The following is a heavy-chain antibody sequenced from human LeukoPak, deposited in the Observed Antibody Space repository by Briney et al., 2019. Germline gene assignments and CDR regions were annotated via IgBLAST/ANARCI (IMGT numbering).Heavy chain of an antibody. Sequence: GGSLRLSCAASGLAFSAHKMHWVRQAPRKGLVWVSRISTDGYTTDYADFVQGRFTASRDNTKNTWSLEMNSLRAEDTAVYYCVVGGSPGYWGQGTLVTVSS. CDR3: VVGGSPGY. CDR2: ISTDGYTT. D-gene: IGHD2-15*01. J-gene: IGHJ4*02. CDR1: GLAFSAHK. V-gene: IGHV3-74*01.